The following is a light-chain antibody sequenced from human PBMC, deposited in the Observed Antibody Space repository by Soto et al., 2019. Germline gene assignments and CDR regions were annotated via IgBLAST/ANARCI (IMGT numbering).Light chain of an antibody. J-gene: IGKJ1*01. Sequence: DIVVTQSPASLSLSPGERDTLSCRASQIFSSSFAWYQQKPDQPPRLLIYGASTRAAGVPGRFSGSASGPEFTPIIRSVHYEDSAVYYRQLYTNWPRWTFGQGTKVEVK. V-gene: IGKV3-15*01. CDR3: QLYTNWPRWT. CDR2: GAS. CDR1: QIFSSS.